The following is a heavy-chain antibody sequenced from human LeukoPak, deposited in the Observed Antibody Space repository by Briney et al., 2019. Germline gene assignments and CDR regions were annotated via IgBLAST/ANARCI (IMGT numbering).Heavy chain of an antibody. CDR3: ARGDTPNYYDSSGYYYEFDY. CDR2: TA. D-gene: IGHD3-22*01. Sequence: TANYAQKFQGRVTINADESTSTAYMELSSLRSEDTAVYYCARGDTPNYYDSSGYYYEFDYWGQGTLVTVSS. V-gene: IGHV1-69*01. J-gene: IGHJ4*02.